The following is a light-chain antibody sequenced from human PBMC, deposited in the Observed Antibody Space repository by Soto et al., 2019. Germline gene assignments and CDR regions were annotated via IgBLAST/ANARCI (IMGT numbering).Light chain of an antibody. CDR1: QAISNF. CDR2: SAS. Sequence: DIQMTQSPSSLSASVGDTVTITCRASQAISNFVAWFQQKPWKAPESLIFSASSFESGVPSKFSASGSGTAFTLTISNLQPEDFATYDCQQYYSYPVTFGGGTKVDI. CDR3: QQYYSYPVT. V-gene: IGKV1-16*02. J-gene: IGKJ4*01.